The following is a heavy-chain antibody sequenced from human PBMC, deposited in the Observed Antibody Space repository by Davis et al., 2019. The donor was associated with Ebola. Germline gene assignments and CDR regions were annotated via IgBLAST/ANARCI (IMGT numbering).Heavy chain of an antibody. CDR1: GFTFSSYA. J-gene: IGHJ6*02. Sequence: GESLKISCAASGFTFSSYAMHWVRQAPGKGLEWVAVIWYDGSNKYYADSVKGRFTISRDNSKNTLYLQMNSLRAEDTAVYYCARDLYEGGQLVLPYYYGMDVWGQGTTVTVSS. D-gene: IGHD6-6*01. CDR3: ARDLYEGGQLVLPYYYGMDV. V-gene: IGHV3-33*08. CDR2: IWYDGSNK.